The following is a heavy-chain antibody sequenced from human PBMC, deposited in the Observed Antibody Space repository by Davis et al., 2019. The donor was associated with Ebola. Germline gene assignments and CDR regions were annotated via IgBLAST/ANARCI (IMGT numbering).Heavy chain of an antibody. J-gene: IGHJ5*02. Sequence: GGSLRLSCAASGFTVSSNYMSWVRQAPGKGLEWVSVIYSGGSTYYADSVKGRFTISRDNSKNTLYLQMNSLRAEDTAVYYCAKDRWSTVTTRGGGFDPWGQGTLVTVSS. V-gene: IGHV3-53*01. D-gene: IGHD4-17*01. CDR1: GFTVSSNY. CDR3: AKDRWSTVTTRGGGFDP. CDR2: IYSGGST.